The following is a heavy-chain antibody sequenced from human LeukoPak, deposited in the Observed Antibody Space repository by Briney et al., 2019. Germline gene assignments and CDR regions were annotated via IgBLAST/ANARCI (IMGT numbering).Heavy chain of an antibody. Sequence: ASVKVSCKASGYTFTSDYMHWVRQAPGQGLEWMGMINPSGGSTSYAQKFQGRVTMTRDTSTSTVYMELSSLRSEDTAVYYCARDLDYGDYERNAFDIWGQGTMVTVSS. CDR2: INPSGGST. CDR1: GYTFTSDY. J-gene: IGHJ3*02. D-gene: IGHD4-17*01. CDR3: ARDLDYGDYERNAFDI. V-gene: IGHV1-46*01.